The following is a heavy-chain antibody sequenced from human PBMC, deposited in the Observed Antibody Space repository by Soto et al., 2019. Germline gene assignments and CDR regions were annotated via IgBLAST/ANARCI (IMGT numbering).Heavy chain of an antibody. J-gene: IGHJ4*02. CDR3: ARLNRRYYDSSGYYL. Sequence: GESLKISCKGSGYSFTSYWISWVRQMPGKGLEWMGRIDPSDSYTNYSPSFQGHVTISADKSISTAYLQWSSLKASDIAMYYCARLNRRYYDSSGYYLWGQGTLVTVSS. CDR2: IDPSDSYT. D-gene: IGHD3-22*01. CDR1: GYSFTSYW. V-gene: IGHV5-10-1*01.